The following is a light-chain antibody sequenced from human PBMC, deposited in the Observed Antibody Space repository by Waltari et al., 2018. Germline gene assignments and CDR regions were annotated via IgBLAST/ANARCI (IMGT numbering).Light chain of an antibody. V-gene: IGKV1-39*01. CDR1: QSISSY. CDR2: AAS. CDR3: QQSYSTLPYT. J-gene: IGKJ2*01. Sequence: DIQMTQSPSSLSASVGDRVTITCRASQSISSYLNWYPQKPGKAPKLLIYAASSLQSGVPSRFSGSGSGTDFTLTISSLQPEDFATYYCQQSYSTLPYTFGQGTKLEIK.